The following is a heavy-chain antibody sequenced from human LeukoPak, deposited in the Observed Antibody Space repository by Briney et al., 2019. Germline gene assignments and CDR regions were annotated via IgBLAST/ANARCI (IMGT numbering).Heavy chain of an antibody. CDR3: ARADSYGFDY. CDR1: GGSFSGYY. V-gene: IGHV4-34*01. CDR2: INHSGST. D-gene: IGHD5-18*01. Sequence: PSETLSLTYAVYGGSFSGYYWSWIRQPPGKGLEWIGEINHSGSTNYNPSLKSRVTISVDTSKNQFSLKLSSVTAADTAVYYCARADSYGFDYWGQGTLVTVSS. J-gene: IGHJ4*02.